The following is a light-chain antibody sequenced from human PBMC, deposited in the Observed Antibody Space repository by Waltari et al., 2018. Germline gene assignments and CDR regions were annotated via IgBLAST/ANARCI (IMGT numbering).Light chain of an antibody. J-gene: IGLJ2*01. CDR1: SSDLGVYTF. CDR3: SSYRRISTYVL. V-gene: IGLV2-14*03. CDR2: DVS. Sequence: QAALTQPASGSGSPGQSITISFSGISSDLGVYTFVSWYQQHPGKAPKLLIFDVSNRPSWVSNRFSGSKSGNTASLTISGLQPEDEADYYCSSYRRISTYVLLGGGTKLTVL.